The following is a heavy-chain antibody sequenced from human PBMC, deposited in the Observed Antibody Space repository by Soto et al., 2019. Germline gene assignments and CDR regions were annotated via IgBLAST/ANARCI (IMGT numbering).Heavy chain of an antibody. Sequence: SETLSRTWIVSGESISSSAYYGVWIRQPPGKGLEWIGSIYYSGRTYYNPSFKSRVTISIDTSKNQFSLKLSSVTATDTAVYYCARQRTTVVTQAYFDHWGQGALVTVSS. V-gene: IGHV4-39*01. CDR2: IYYSGRT. D-gene: IGHD2-21*02. J-gene: IGHJ4*02. CDR3: ARQRTTVVTQAYFDH. CDR1: GESISSSAYY.